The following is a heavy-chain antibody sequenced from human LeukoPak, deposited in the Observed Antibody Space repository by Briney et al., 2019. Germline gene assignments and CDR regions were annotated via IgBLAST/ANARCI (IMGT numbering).Heavy chain of an antibody. CDR3: ARTPARYNWNDGFDI. CDR1: GGSISSSSYY. D-gene: IGHD1-20*01. J-gene: IGHJ3*02. CDR2: IYDSGST. V-gene: IGHV4-39*01. Sequence: PSETLSLTCTVSGGSISSSSYYWGWIRQTPGKGLEWIGSIYDSGSTYYNPSLKSRVTISVDTSKNQFSLKLSSLTAADTAVYYCARTPARYNWNDGFDIWGQGTMVTVSS.